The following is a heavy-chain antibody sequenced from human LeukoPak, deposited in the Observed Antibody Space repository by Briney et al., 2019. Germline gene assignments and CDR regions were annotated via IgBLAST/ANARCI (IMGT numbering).Heavy chain of an antibody. Sequence: GGSLRLSCAASGFTFSSYAMHWVRQAPGKGLEWVSSISSSSSYIYYADSVKGRFTISRDNAKNSLYLQMNNLRAEDTAVYYCARDQGIQLWSYYFDYWGQGTLVTVSS. J-gene: IGHJ4*02. V-gene: IGHV3-21*01. CDR3: ARDQGIQLWSYYFDY. CDR1: GFTFSSYA. CDR2: ISSSSSYI. D-gene: IGHD5-18*01.